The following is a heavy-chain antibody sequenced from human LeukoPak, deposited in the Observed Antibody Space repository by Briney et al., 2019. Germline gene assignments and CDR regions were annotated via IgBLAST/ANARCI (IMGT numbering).Heavy chain of an antibody. V-gene: IGHV3-21*01. CDR2: ISSSGNYI. CDR3: ARDRSGSHFGYFDN. Sequence: GGSLRLSCEASGFTFTTYGMNWVRQAPGQGLEWISFISSSGNYIYYADSVKGRFTISRDNSKNSVYLQMNGLRVEDTAVYYCARDRSGSHFGYFDNWGQGTLVTVSS. J-gene: IGHJ4*02. CDR1: GFTFTTYG. D-gene: IGHD1-26*01.